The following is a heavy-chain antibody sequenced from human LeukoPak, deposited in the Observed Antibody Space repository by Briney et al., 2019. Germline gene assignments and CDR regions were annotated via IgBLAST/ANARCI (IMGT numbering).Heavy chain of an antibody. CDR2: MKQDGSEK. CDR3: ARDRDYGTFDY. V-gene: IGHV3-7*01. Sequence: GGSLRLSCAASGFTFSNYWMSWARQAPGKGLEWVANMKQDGSEKYYVDSVKGRFTISRDNAKNSLYLEMKSLRAEDTAAYFCARDRDYGTFDYWGQGTLVTVSS. CDR1: GFTFSNYW. J-gene: IGHJ4*02. D-gene: IGHD4-17*01.